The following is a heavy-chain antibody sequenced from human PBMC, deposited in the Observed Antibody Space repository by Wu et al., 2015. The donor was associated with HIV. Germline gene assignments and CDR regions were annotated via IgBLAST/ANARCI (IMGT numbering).Heavy chain of an antibody. Sequence: QVQLVQSGAEVKKPGASVKVSCKASGYTFTNYDVNWVRQSTTQGLEWLGWMNADSGITGYARKFQGRVTMTRNTSISTAYMELSSLRSEDTAVYYCARGGGVDYYDNWFDPWGQGTLGHRL. CDR3: ARGGGVDYYDNWFDP. V-gene: IGHV1-8*02. J-gene: IGHJ5*02. D-gene: IGHD3-16*01. CDR1: GYTFTNYD. CDR2: MNADSGIT.